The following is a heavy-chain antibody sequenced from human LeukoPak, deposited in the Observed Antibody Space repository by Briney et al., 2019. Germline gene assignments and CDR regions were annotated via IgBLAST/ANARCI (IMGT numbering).Heavy chain of an antibody. CDR1: GYTFSSYA. V-gene: IGHV3-23*01. CDR2: ISGSGGST. J-gene: IGHJ6*03. CDR3: AKWAGYCSSTSCYHYYYMDV. D-gene: IGHD2-2*01. Sequence: SCKASGYTFSSYAMSWVRQAPGKGLEWVSAISGSGGSTYYADSVKGRFTISRDNSKNTLYLQMNSLRAEDTAVYYCAKWAGYCSSTSCYHYYYMDVWGKGTTVTVSS.